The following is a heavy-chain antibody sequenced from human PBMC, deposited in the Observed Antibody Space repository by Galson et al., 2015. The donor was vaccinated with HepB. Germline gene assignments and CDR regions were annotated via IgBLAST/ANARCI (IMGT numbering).Heavy chain of an antibody. CDR1: GFTFDDYA. CDR2: ISLNSGSI. D-gene: IGHD2-2*01. J-gene: IGHJ3*02. Sequence: SLRLPCAAAGFTFDDYAMHWGRHAPGKGLGWVSGISLNSGSIGYADSVRGRFTISRDKAKNSLYLQMNSLRAEETALYYCAKDMGYQLLPNDAFDIWGQGTMVTVSS. V-gene: IGHV3-9*01. CDR3: AKDMGYQLLPNDAFDI.